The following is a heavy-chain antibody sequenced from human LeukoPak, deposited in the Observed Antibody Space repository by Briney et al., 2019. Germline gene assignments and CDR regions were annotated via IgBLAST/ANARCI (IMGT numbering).Heavy chain of an antibody. D-gene: IGHD2-2*01. J-gene: IGHJ4*02. CDR2: ISYDGSNK. V-gene: IGHV3-30*18. CDR3: AKGGEGYCGSTSCYFDY. CDR1: GFTFSSYG. Sequence: GRSLRLSCAASGFTFSSYGMHWVRQAPGKGLEWVAVISYDGSNKYYADSVKGRFTISRDNSKNTLYLQMNSLRAEDTAVYYCAKGGEGYCGSTSCYFDYWGQGTLVTVSS.